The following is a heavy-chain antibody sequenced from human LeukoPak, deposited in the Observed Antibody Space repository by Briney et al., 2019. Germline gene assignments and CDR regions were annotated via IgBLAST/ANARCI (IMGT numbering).Heavy chain of an antibody. CDR2: INHSGST. J-gene: IGHJ4*02. V-gene: IGHV4-34*01. CDR1: GGSFSGYY. CDR3: ASEGYRANLFDY. D-gene: IGHD6-13*01. Sequence: PSETLSLTCAVYGGSFSGYYWSWIRQPPGKGLEWIGEINHSGSTNYNPSLKSRVTISVDTSKNQFSLKLSSVTAADTAVYYCASEGYRANLFDYWGQGTLVTVSS.